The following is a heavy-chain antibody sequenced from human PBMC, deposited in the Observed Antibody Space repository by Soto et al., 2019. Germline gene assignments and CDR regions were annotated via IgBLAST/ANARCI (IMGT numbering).Heavy chain of an antibody. CDR3: AREDRSSGRSGPFDY. CDR1: GFTFSSYA. J-gene: IGHJ4*02. D-gene: IGHD6-19*01. CDR2: ISYDGSNK. V-gene: IGHV3-30-3*01. Sequence: QVQLVESGGGVVQPGRSLRLSCAASGFTFSSYAMHGVRQAPGKGLEWVAVISYDGSNKYYADSVKGRFTISRDNSKNTLYLQMNSLRAEDTAVYYCAREDRSSGRSGPFDYWGQGTLVTVSS.